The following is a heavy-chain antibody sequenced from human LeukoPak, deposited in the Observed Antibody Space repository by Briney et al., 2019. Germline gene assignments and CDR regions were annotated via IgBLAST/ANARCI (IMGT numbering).Heavy chain of an antibody. Sequence: PLASVKVSGKASGYTFTSYDINWVRQATGQGLEWMGWMNPNSGNTGYAQKFQGRVTMTRNTSISTAYMELSSLRSEDTAVYYCARGRIAAAAYHYYGMDVWGQGTTVTVSS. CDR3: ARGRIAAAAYHYYGMDV. D-gene: IGHD6-13*01. J-gene: IGHJ6*02. CDR2: MNPNSGNT. V-gene: IGHV1-8*01. CDR1: GYTFTSYD.